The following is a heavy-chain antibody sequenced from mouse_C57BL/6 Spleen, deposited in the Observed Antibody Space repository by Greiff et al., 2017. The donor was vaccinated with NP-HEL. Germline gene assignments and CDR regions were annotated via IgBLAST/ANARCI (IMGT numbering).Heavy chain of an antibody. CDR2: INPNNGGT. J-gene: IGHJ2*01. Sequence: EVQLVESGPELVKPGASVKMSCKASGYTFTDYNMHWVKQSHGKSLEWIGYINPNNGGTSYNQKFKGKATLTVNKSSSTAYMELRSLTSEDSAVYYCARGGNYFDYWGQGTTLTVSS. CDR1: GYTFTDYN. CDR3: ARGGNYFDY. V-gene: IGHV1-22*01.